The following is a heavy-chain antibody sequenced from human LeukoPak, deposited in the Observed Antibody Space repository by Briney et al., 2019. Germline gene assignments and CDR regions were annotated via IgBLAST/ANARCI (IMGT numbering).Heavy chain of an antibody. CDR2: IYSGGST. V-gene: IGHV3-53*01. D-gene: IGHD6-6*01. J-gene: IGHJ4*02. CDR3: ARARSSIAAYDY. CDR1: GFTVSSNY. Sequence: GGSLRLSCAASGFTVSSNYMSWVRRAPGKGLEWVSVIYSGGSTYYADSVKGRFTISRDNSKNTLYLQMNSLRAEDTAVYYCARARSSIAAYDYWGQGTLVTVSS.